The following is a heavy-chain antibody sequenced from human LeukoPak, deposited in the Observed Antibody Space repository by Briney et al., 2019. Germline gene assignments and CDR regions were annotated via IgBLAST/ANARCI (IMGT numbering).Heavy chain of an antibody. Sequence: PSETLSLTCTVSGGSISSGSYYWSWIRQPAGKGLEWIGRIYTSGSTNYNPSLKSRVTISVDKSKNQFSLKLSSVTAADTAVYYCARAYYYDSSDSPWDYWGQGTLVTVSS. CDR2: IYTSGST. J-gene: IGHJ4*02. CDR3: ARAYYYDSSDSPWDY. CDR1: GGSISSGSYY. V-gene: IGHV4-61*02. D-gene: IGHD3-22*01.